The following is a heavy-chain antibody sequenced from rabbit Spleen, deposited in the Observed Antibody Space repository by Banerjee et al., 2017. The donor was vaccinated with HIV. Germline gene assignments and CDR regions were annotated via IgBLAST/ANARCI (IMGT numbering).Heavy chain of an antibody. CDR3: VRDQAGDADYGPYYLNL. V-gene: IGHV1S40*01. CDR2: IEPIFGNT. J-gene: IGHJ4*01. CDR1: GFSISSSYW. Sequence: QSLEESGGDLVKPGASLTLSCKASGFSISSSYWICWVRQAPGKGLEWIGYIEPIFGNTYYANWVNGRFTISSHNAQNTLYLQLSSLTAADTATYFCVRDQAGDADYGPYYLNLWGPGTLVTVS. D-gene: IGHD2-1*01.